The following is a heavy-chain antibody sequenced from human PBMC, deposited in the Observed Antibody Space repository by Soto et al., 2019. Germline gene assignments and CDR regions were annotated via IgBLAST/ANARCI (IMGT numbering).Heavy chain of an antibody. CDR1: GFTFSSYL. J-gene: IGHJ5*02. Sequence: GSLRLSCAASGFTFSSYLMTWVRQPPGKGLKWVASINPDGSDKSYVDSVKGRFTISRDNAKTSLVLEMSSLRAEDTAIYFCARDPNWGSGSWGQGTLVTVSS. CDR3: ARDPNWGSGS. V-gene: IGHV3-7*01. D-gene: IGHD7-27*01. CDR2: INPDGSDK.